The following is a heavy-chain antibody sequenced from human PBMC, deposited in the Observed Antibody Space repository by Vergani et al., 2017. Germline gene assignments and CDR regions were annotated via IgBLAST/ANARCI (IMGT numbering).Heavy chain of an antibody. V-gene: IGHV4-39*01. Sequence: QLQLHESGPGLVKPSATLSLICSVSGASLRSSNYYLGWIRQPPGKGLEWIASIYYSWSNYYNPSLKSRVTISVDTSKNQFSLKLSSVTAADTAVYFCAGHSTVEWLVKLGWIDPWGQGILVTVSS. J-gene: IGHJ5*02. CDR1: GASLRSSNYY. CDR3: AGHSTVEWLVKLGWIDP. CDR2: IYYSWSN. D-gene: IGHD6-19*01.